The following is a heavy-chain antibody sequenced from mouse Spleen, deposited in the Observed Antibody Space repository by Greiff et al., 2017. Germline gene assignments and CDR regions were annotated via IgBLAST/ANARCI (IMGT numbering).Heavy chain of an antibody. CDR1: GYTFTDHT. Sequence: VQLQQSDAELVKPGASVKISCKVSGYTFTDHTIHWMKQRPEQGLEWIGYIYPRDGSTKYNEKFKGKATLTADKSSSTAYMQLNSLTSEDSAVYFCARSKVIYYYGSSYFDYWGQGTTLTVSS. D-gene: IGHD1-1*01. J-gene: IGHJ2*01. CDR3: ARSKVIYYYGSSYFDY. CDR2: IYPRDGST. V-gene: IGHV1-78*01.